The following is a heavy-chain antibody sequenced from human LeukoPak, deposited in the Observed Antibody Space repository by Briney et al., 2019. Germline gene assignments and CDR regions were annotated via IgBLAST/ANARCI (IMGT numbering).Heavy chain of an antibody. CDR3: ARDLASSGYYWD. CDR1: GYTFTSYY. J-gene: IGHJ4*02. CDR2: INASSGKI. Sequence: ASVKVSCKASGYTFTSYYMHWVRQAPGQGLEWMGIINASSGKINYAQKFQGRVTMTRDTSTSTVYMELSSLRSDDTAVYYCARDLASSGYYWDWGQGTLVTVSS. D-gene: IGHD3-22*01. V-gene: IGHV1-46*01.